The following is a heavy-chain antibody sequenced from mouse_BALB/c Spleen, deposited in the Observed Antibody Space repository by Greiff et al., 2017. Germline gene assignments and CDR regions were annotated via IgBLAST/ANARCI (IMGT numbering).Heavy chain of an antibody. CDR1: GFNIKDTY. V-gene: IGHV14-3*02. D-gene: IGHD1-2*01. J-gene: IGHJ4*01. Sequence: VQLQQSGAELVKPGASVKLSCTASGFNIKDTYMHWVKQRPEQGLEWIGRIDPANGNTKYDPKFQGKATITADTSSNTAYLQLSSLTSEDTAVYYCASATDTYYYAMDYWGQGTSVTVSS. CDR3: ASATDTYYYAMDY. CDR2: IDPANGNT.